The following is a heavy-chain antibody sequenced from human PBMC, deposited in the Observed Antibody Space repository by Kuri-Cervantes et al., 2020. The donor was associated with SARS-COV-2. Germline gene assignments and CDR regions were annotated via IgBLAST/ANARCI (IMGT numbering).Heavy chain of an antibody. Sequence: ASVKVSCKASGYTFTSYGISWVRQAPGQGLEWMGWISAYNGNTNYAQKFQGRVTITADESTSTAYMELSSLRSEDTAVYYCARDRGYSYGYFYYWGQGNLVNVSS. J-gene: IGHJ4*02. CDR3: ARDRGYSYGYFYY. V-gene: IGHV1-18*01. D-gene: IGHD5-18*01. CDR2: ISAYNGNT. CDR1: GYTFTSYG.